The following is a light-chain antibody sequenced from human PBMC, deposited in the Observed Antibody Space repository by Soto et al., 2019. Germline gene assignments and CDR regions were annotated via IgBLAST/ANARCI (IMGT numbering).Light chain of an antibody. CDR2: EVS. CDR3: VSFTTSITVEV. CDR1: SSDIGAYNY. V-gene: IGLV2-14*01. Sequence: QSVLTQPASVSGSPGQSSTISCTGTSSDIGAYNYVSWYQQHPGKAPKLIIYEVSHRPSGVSTRFSGSKSGLTASLTISGLQAEDEADYYCVSFTTSITVEVFGSGTKVTVL. J-gene: IGLJ1*01.